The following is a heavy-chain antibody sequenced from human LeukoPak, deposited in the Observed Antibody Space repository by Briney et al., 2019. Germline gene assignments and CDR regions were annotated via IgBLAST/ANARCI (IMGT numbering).Heavy chain of an antibody. CDR1: GFIFSNYT. V-gene: IGHV3-21*01. CDR2: IGGDSRYI. Sequence: GGSLRLSCAVSGFIFSNYTMNWVRQAPGKGLEWVSSIGGDSRYIYYIDSVKGRFAISRDNAKNSLYLRMDSLRAEDTAVYYCARGRHLGDYWGQGTLVTVSS. J-gene: IGHJ4*02. CDR3: ARGRHLGDY.